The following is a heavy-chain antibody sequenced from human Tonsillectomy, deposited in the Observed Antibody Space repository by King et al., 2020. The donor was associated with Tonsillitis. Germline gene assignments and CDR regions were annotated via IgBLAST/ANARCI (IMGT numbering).Heavy chain of an antibody. V-gene: IGHV6-1*01. CDR3: AGGGLVRGSIGWFDP. CDR2: TYYRSKWYN. Sequence: VQLQQSGPGLVKPSQTLSLTCAISGDSVSSNSAGWNLIRQSPSRGLEWLGRTYYRSKWYNAYAVSVKSRITINPDTSKNQFSLQLDSVTPEDTAVYYCAGGGLVRGSIGWFDPWGQGTLVTVSS. D-gene: IGHD3-10*01. CDR1: GDSVSSNSAG. J-gene: IGHJ5*02.